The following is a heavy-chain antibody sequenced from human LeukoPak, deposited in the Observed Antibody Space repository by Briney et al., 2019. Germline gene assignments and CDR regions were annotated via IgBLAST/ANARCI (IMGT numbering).Heavy chain of an antibody. CDR2: IWYDGSNK. J-gene: IGHJ4*02. D-gene: IGHD2-2*02. V-gene: IGHV3-33*08. CDR3: AMSLPAAIMREAFDY. Sequence: GGSLRLSCAAAGFTFSSYAMSWVRQAPGKGLEWVAVIWYDGSNKYYADSVKGRFTISRDNSKNTLYLQMNSLRAEDTAVYYCAMSLPAAIMREAFDYWGQGTLATVSS. CDR1: GFTFSSYA.